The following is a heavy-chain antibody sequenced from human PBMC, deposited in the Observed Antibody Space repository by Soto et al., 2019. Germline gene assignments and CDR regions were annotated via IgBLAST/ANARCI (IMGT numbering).Heavy chain of an antibody. V-gene: IGHV4-59*02. CDR2: ISNSGNT. CDR1: GAYVTTYY. D-gene: IGHD6-13*01. Sequence: SETLSLTCNVSGAYVTTYYWSWIRQSPGKGLEWIGYISNSGNTNYNPSLKSRVTISLDTSKTHFSLKMRSVTAAATAVYCCARRGSTWYSWFDPWGQGTLVTVSS. J-gene: IGHJ5*02. CDR3: ARRGSTWYSWFDP.